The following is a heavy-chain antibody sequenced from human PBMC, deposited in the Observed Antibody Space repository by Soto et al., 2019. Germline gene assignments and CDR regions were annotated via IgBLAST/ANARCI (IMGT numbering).Heavy chain of an antibody. CDR2: ISYDGSNK. CDR3: AKERYSSSSPDFDY. Sequence: QVQLVESGGGVVQPGRSLRLSCAASGFTFSSYGMHWVRQAPGKGLEWVAVISYDGSNKYYADSVKGRFTISRDNSKNTRYLQMNGLRAEDRAVDYWAKERYSSSSPDFDYWGQGTLVTVSS. J-gene: IGHJ4*02. CDR1: GFTFSSYG. D-gene: IGHD6-6*01. V-gene: IGHV3-30*18.